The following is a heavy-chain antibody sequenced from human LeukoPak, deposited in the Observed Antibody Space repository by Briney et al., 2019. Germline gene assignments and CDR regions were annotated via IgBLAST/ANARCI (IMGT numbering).Heavy chain of an antibody. D-gene: IGHD6-19*01. CDR2: IKQDGGEK. Sequence: GGSLRLSCAASGFTFSSYWMSWVRQAPGKGLEWVANIKQDGGEKYYVDSVEGRFTISRDNAKNSPYLQMNSLRAEDTAVYYCARLAGAVAGWFDYWGQGTLVTVSS. J-gene: IGHJ4*02. CDR3: ARLAGAVAGWFDY. CDR1: GFTFSSYW. V-gene: IGHV3-7*01.